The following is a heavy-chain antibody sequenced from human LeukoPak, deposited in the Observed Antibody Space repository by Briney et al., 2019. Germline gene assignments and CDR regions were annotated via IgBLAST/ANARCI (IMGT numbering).Heavy chain of an antibody. CDR3: ARDSGSWPLQH. V-gene: IGHV4-59*12. D-gene: IGHD6-13*01. CDR1: GFTFSGYS. CDR2: IYYSGST. Sequence: GSLRLSCAVSGFTFSGYSMNWVRQAPGKGLEWIGYIYYSGSTNYNPSLKSRVTISVDTSNNRFSLRLTSVTAADTAVYYCARDSGSWPLQHWGQGTLVTVSS. J-gene: IGHJ1*01.